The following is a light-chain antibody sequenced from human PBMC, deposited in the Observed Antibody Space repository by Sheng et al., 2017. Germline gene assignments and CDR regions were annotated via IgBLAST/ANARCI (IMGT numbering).Light chain of an antibody. CDR1: TSDVGSYNL. CDR2: EGN. CDR3: CSYAGGSAWI. V-gene: IGLV2-23*01. J-gene: IGLJ2*01. Sequence: QSALTQPASMSGSPGQSITISCTGTTSDVGSYNLISWYQQHPGKVPKVLIYEGNKRPSGVSNRFSGSKSGKTASLTISGLQAEDEADYYCCSYAGGSAWIFGGGTKVTVL.